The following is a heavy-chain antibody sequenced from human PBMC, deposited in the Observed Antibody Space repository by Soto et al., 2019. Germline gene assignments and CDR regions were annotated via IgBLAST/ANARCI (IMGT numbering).Heavy chain of an antibody. Sequence: PSETLSLTCAVYGGSFSGYYWSWIRQPPGKGLEWIGEINHSGSTNYNPSLKSRVTISVDTSKNQFSLKLSSVTAADTAVYYCARGYPHDYGDYVGVRSWFDPWGQGTLVTVSS. CDR1: GGSFSGYY. CDR2: INHSGST. V-gene: IGHV4-34*01. J-gene: IGHJ5*02. D-gene: IGHD4-17*01. CDR3: ARGYPHDYGDYVGVRSWFDP.